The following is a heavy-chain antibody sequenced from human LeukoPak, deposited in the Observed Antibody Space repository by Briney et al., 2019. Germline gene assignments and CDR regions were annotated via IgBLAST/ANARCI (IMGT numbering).Heavy chain of an antibody. CDR1: GGSISSTSYY. D-gene: IGHD5-12*01. CDR2: IYYSGST. Sequence: PSETPSLTCTVSGGSISSTSYYWGWIRQPPGKGREWIGSIYYSGSTYYNPSLKSRVTISLATSKNQFSLKLSSVTAADTAVYYCARHRYSAYVSSDYWGQGTLVTVSS. CDR3: ARHRYSAYVSSDY. V-gene: IGHV4-39*01. J-gene: IGHJ4*02.